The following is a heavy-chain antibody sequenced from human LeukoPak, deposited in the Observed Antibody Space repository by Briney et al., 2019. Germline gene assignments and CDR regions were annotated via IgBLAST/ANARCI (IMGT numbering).Heavy chain of an antibody. CDR1: GGSISSYY. V-gene: IGHV4-59*01. CDR3: ARVGTMVRGTRYGMDV. D-gene: IGHD3-10*01. Sequence: SETLSLTCTVSGGSISSYYWSWNRQPPGKGLEWIGYIYYSGSTNYNPSLKSRVTISVDTSKNQFSLKLSSVTAADTAVYYCARVGTMVRGTRYGMDVWGQGTTVTVSS. J-gene: IGHJ6*02. CDR2: IYYSGST.